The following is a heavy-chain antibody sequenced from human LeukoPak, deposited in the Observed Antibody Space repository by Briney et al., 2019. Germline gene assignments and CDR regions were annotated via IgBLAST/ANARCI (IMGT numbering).Heavy chain of an antibody. V-gene: IGHV3-15*01. CDR2: IKSKTDGGTT. CDR1: GFTLTDAW. D-gene: IGHD6-19*01. J-gene: IGHJ4*02. CDR3: TRVPYSSGWPFDY. Sequence: GGSLRLSCAASGFTLTDAWMSWVPQAPGKGLEWVGRIKSKTDGGTTEYAAPVKGRFTISRDDSKSIAYLQMNSLKTEDTAVYYCTRVPYSSGWPFDYWGQGTLVTVSS.